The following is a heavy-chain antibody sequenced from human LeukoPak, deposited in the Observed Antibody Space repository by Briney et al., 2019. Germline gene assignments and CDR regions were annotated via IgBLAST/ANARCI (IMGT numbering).Heavy chain of an antibody. CDR2: VYYTGNA. CDR3: ARDWGAYYHFFDY. D-gene: IGHD3-22*01. Sequence: SETLSLTCAVSGDSISNHIYYWDWIRQTPGKGLEWIGAVYYTGNAYYNPSLKSRVTISVDTSDNRFSLHLSSVNAADTAAYYCARDWGAYYHFFDYWGQGTLVTVSS. V-gene: IGHV4-39*02. CDR1: GDSISNHIYY. J-gene: IGHJ4*02.